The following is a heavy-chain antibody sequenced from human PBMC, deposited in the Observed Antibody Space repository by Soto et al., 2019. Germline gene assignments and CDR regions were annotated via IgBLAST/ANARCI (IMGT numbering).Heavy chain of an antibody. CDR3: ASTRSDRQSYYDILTGYDGGYYFDY. J-gene: IGHJ4*02. Sequence: SETLSLTCAVSGGSISSSNWWSWVRQPPGKGLEWIGEIYHSGSTNYNPSLKSRVTTSVDKSKNQFSLKLSSVTAADTAVYYCASTRSDRQSYYDILTGYDGGYYFDYWGQGTLVTVSS. CDR2: IYHSGST. V-gene: IGHV4-4*02. CDR1: GGSISSSNW. D-gene: IGHD3-9*01.